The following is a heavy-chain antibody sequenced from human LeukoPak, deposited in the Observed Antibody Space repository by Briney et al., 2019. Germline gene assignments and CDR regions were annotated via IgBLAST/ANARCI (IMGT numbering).Heavy chain of an antibody. V-gene: IGHV3-53*01. CDR3: ARGRDYGGLY. D-gene: IGHD4-23*01. Sequence: GGSLRLSCAASGFTFSSYAMSGVRQAPGKGLEWVSVIYSGGSTYYADSVKGRFTISRDNSKNTLYLQMNSLRAEDTAVYYCARGRDYGGLYWGQGTLVTVSS. CDR1: GFTFSSYA. CDR2: IYSGGST. J-gene: IGHJ4*02.